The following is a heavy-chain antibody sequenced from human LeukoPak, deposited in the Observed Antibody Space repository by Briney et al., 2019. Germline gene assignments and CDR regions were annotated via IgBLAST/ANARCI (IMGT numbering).Heavy chain of an antibody. V-gene: IGHV4-39*01. Sequence: SETLSLTCTVSGGSISSSSYYWGWIRQPPGKGLEWIGRILYSGSTYYNPSLKSRVTMSVDTSKNQFSLKLSSVTAADTAVYYCARLGYYDSTFDPWGQGTLVTVSS. CDR1: GGSISSSSYY. CDR2: ILYSGST. D-gene: IGHD3-3*01. CDR3: ARLGYYDSTFDP. J-gene: IGHJ5*02.